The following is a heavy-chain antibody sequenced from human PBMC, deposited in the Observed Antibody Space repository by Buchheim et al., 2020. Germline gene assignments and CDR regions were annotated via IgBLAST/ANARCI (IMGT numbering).Heavy chain of an antibody. D-gene: IGHD3-9*01. CDR1: GGSFANSA. CDR3: ATGTRDVLRQFDRKNYYGMDV. J-gene: IGHJ6*02. Sequence: QVHLVQSGAEVKKPGSSVRVSCKASGGSFANSAINWVRQAPGQGLEWMGGIIPLFGTPDYAPKFQGRVTITAERFTTTVYMELSSLRSEDTAVYYCATGTRDVLRQFDRKNYYGMDVWGQGT. CDR2: IIPLFGTP. V-gene: IGHV1-69*06.